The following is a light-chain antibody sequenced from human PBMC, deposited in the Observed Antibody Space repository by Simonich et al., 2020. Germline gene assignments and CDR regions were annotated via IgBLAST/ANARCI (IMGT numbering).Light chain of an antibody. J-gene: IGKJ1*01. CDR3: QQYYSTPRT. Sequence: DIVMTQSPDSLAVSLGERATINCKSSQSVLYSSNNKNYLAWYKQKTGQPPKLLIYLASTRESGVPDRFSGSGSGTDFTLTISSLHAEDVAVYYCQQYYSTPRTFGQGTKVEIK. CDR1: QSVLYSSNNKNY. V-gene: IGKV4-1*01. CDR2: LAS.